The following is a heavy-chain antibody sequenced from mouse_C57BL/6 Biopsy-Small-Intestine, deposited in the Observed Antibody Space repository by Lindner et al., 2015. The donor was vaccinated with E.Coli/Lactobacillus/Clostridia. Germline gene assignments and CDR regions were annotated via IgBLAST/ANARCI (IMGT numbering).Heavy chain of an antibody. J-gene: IGHJ2*01. CDR2: FHPYNDDT. Sequence: VQLQESGAELVKPGASVKMSCKASGYTFTTYPIEWMKKNHGQSLEWIGNFHPYNDDTKCNEKFKDKATLTVEKSSSTVYLELSRLTSDDSAVYYCARGTNWDYFDYWGQGTTLTVSS. V-gene: IGHV1-47*01. D-gene: IGHD4-1*01. CDR1: GYTFTTYP. CDR3: ARGTNWDYFDY.